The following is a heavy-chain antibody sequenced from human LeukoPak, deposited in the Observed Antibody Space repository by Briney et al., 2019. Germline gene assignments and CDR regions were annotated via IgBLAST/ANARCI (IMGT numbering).Heavy chain of an antibody. Sequence: GGSLRLSCTASGFTFGDYAMSWFRQAPGRGLEWVGFIRSKAYGGTTEYAASVKGRFTISRDDSKSIAYLQMNSLKTEDTAVYYCTRESTVTPDYYYYYGMDVWGQGTTVTVSS. V-gene: IGHV3-49*03. J-gene: IGHJ6*02. D-gene: IGHD4-17*01. CDR2: IRSKAYGGTT. CDR1: GFTFGDYA. CDR3: TRESTVTPDYYYYYGMDV.